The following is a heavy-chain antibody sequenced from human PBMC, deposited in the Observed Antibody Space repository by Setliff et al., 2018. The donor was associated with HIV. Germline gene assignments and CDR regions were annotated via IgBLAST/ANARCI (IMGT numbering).Heavy chain of an antibody. CDR2: IYRSGST. V-gene: IGHV4-38-2*01. CDR1: GYSISSGYY. Sequence: SEILSLTCAVSGYSISSGYYWGWIRQPPGKGLEWIGSIYRSGSTFYNPTLKSRVSISLDTSKNQFSLKLRSVTAADTAVYYCARGHEWLRNWGQGTLVTVSS. CDR3: ARGHEWLRN. J-gene: IGHJ4*02. D-gene: IGHD5-12*01.